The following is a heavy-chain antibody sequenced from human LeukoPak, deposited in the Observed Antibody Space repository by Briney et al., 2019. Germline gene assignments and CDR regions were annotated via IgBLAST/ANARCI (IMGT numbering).Heavy chain of an antibody. CDR3: ASSRPGLQWRRYYFDY. V-gene: IGHV4-34*01. CDR1: GGSFSGYY. CDR2: INHSGSA. D-gene: IGHD6-19*01. J-gene: IGHJ4*02. Sequence: SETLSLTCAVYGGSFSGYYWSWIRQPPGKGLEWIGEINHSGSANYNPSLKSRVTISVDTSKNQFSLKLSSVTAADTAVYYCASSRPGLQWRRYYFDYWGQGTLVTVSS.